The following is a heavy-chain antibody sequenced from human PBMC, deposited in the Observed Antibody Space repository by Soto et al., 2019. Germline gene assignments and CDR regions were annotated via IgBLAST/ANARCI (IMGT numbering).Heavy chain of an antibody. CDR1: GGSISSSSYY. CDR3: ARQGVDIVVVVAAILNDYYGMDV. Sequence: SETLSLTCTVSGGSISSSSYYWGWIRQPPGKGLEWIGSIYYSGSTYYNPSLKSRVTISVDTSKNQFSLKLSSVTAADTAVYYCARQGVDIVVVVAAILNDYYGMDVWGQGTTVTVSS. D-gene: IGHD2-15*01. V-gene: IGHV4-39*01. J-gene: IGHJ6*02. CDR2: IYYSGST.